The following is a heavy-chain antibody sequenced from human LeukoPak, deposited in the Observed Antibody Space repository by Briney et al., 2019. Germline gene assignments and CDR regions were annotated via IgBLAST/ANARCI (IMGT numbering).Heavy chain of an antibody. CDR2: FDHENGET. D-gene: IGHD1-1*01. Sequence: ASVKVSCKVSGYTLTELPMHWVRQAPGKGLEWMGYFDHENGETVYAQNVQGRFTLTEDTSTDTAYMELRTLRSEDTAVYYCATEMEATATGTTGDYYYYNGMDVWGQGTTVTVSS. CDR1: GYTLTELP. V-gene: IGHV1-24*01. J-gene: IGHJ6*02. CDR3: ATEMEATATGTTGDYYYYNGMDV.